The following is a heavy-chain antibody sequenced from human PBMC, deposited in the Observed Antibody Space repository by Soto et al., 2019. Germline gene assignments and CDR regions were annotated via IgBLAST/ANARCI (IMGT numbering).Heavy chain of an antibody. D-gene: IGHD3-10*01. V-gene: IGHV1-46*01. J-gene: IGHJ6*02. CDR3: ARVGGREDRGVIGWGYYYYGMDV. CDR1: GYTFTSYY. CDR2: INPSGGST. Sequence: ASVKVSCKASGYTFTSYYMHWVRQAPGQGLEWMGIINPSGGSTSYAQKFQGRVTMTRDTSTSTVYMELSSLRSEDTAVYYCARVGGREDRGVIGWGYYYYGMDVWGQGTTVTVSS.